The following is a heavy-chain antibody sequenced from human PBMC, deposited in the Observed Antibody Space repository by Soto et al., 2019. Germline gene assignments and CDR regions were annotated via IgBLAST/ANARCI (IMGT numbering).Heavy chain of an antibody. CDR3: ARDDVLCDGGSCYGVPTDV. J-gene: IGHJ6*04. Sequence: GGSLRLSCAASGFTFSTYALTWVRQAPGKGLEWVSRISGSGGHTYYGDSVKGRFTIPRDNSENTLHLQMNSLRAEDTAVYYCARDDVLCDGGSCYGVPTDVWGKGTTVTVSS. D-gene: IGHD2-15*01. V-gene: IGHV3-23*01. CDR1: GFTFSTYA. CDR2: ISGSGGHT.